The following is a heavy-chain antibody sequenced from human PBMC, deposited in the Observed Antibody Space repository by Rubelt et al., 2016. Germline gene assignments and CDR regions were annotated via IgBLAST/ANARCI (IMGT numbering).Heavy chain of an antibody. CDR1: GGSFSGYY. Sequence: QVQLQQWGAGLLKPSETLSLTCAVYGGSFSGYYWSWIRQPPGKGLEWIGEINHSGSTNYNPSLKSRVTISVDKSKNQFSLKLSSVTAADTAVYYCARVFTMVRGTPLWYFDYWGQGTLVTVSS. CDR2: INHSGST. D-gene: IGHD3-10*01. CDR3: ARVFTMVRGTPLWYFDY. J-gene: IGHJ4*02. V-gene: IGHV4-34*01.